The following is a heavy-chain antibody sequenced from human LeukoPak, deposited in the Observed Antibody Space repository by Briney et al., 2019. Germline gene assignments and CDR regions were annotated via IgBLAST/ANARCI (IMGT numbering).Heavy chain of an antibody. V-gene: IGHV1-18*01. Sequence: ASVKVSCKASGYTFTSYGISWVRQAPGLGLEWMGWISTYNGNTNYAQKLQGRVTMTTDTSTDTVYMELRSLRSDDTAVYYRARPMYSGSHRWFDPWGQGTLVTVSS. D-gene: IGHD1-26*01. CDR3: ARPMYSGSHRWFDP. J-gene: IGHJ5*02. CDR1: GYTFTSYG. CDR2: ISTYNGNT.